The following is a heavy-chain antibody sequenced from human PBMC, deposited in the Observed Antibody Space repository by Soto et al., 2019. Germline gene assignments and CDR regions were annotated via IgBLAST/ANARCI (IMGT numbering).Heavy chain of an antibody. J-gene: IGHJ5*02. D-gene: IGHD3-3*01. Sequence: ASVKVSCKASGYTFTGYYMHWVRQAPGQGLEWMGWINPNSGGTNYVQKFQGRVTMTRDTSISTAYMELSRLRSDDTAVYYCARDNYDFWSGSLYNWFDPWGQGTLVTVPS. V-gene: IGHV1-2*02. CDR3: ARDNYDFWSGSLYNWFDP. CDR1: GYTFTGYY. CDR2: INPNSGGT.